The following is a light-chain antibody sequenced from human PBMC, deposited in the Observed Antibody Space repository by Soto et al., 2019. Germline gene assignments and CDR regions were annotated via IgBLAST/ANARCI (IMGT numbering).Light chain of an antibody. J-gene: IGLJ3*02. CDR1: RSNVGDNA. Sequence: QPVLTQPPSVSEAPRQRVTISCSGSRSNVGDNAVNWYQQFPGKAPKLLIYYDDLLTSGVSDRFSGSKSGTSASLAISGLQSEDEGDYYCEAWDDSLNGWVFGGGTKVTVL. V-gene: IGLV1-36*01. CDR2: YDD. CDR3: EAWDDSLNGWV.